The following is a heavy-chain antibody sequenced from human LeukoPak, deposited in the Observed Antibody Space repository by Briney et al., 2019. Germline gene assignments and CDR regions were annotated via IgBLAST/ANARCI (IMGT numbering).Heavy chain of an antibody. CDR2: IYYSGST. CDR3: ARESLYDSSGYYSNFDY. Sequence: SETLSLTCTVSGGSISNSSYYWGWIRQPPGKGLEWIGSIYYSGSTYYNPSLKSRVTISVDTSKNQFSLKPSSVTAADTAVYYCARESLYDSSGYYSNFDYWGQGTLVTVSS. J-gene: IGHJ4*02. D-gene: IGHD3-22*01. V-gene: IGHV4-39*07. CDR1: GGSISNSSYY.